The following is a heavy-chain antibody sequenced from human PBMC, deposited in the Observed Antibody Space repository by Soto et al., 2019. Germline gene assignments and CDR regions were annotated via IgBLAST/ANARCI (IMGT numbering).Heavy chain of an antibody. V-gene: IGHV3-11*01. Sequence: GGSLRLSCAASGFTFSDYYMSWIRQAPGKGLEWVSYISSSGSTIYHADSVKGRFTISRDNAKNSLYLQMNSLRAEDTAVYYCARDGRDGYNYFVGYWGQGTLVTVSS. CDR3: ARDGRDGYNYFVGY. D-gene: IGHD5-12*01. CDR2: ISSSGSTI. CDR1: GFTFSDYY. J-gene: IGHJ4*02.